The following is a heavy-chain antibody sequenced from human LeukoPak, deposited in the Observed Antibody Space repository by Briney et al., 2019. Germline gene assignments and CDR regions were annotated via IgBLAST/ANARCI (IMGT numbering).Heavy chain of an antibody. CDR1: GFTFSSYA. D-gene: IGHD1-26*01. CDR3: ARDGYSGSYPDYYFDY. Sequence: GRSLRLSCAASGFTFSSYAMHWVRQAPGKGLEWVAVISYDGSNKCYADSVKGRFTISRDNSKNTLYLQMNSLRAEDTAVYYCARDGYSGSYPDYYFDYWGQGTLVTVSS. V-gene: IGHV3-30-3*01. J-gene: IGHJ4*02. CDR2: ISYDGSNK.